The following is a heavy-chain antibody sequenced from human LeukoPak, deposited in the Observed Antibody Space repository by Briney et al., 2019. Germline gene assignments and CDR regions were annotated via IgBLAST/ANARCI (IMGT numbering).Heavy chain of an antibody. Sequence: ASVKVSCKASGYTFTSYDINWVRQATGQGLEWMGWMNPNSGNTGYAQKFQGRVTMTRNTSISTAYMELSSPRSEDTAVYYCARGVGYCSSTSCFNWFDPWGQGTLVTVSS. CDR2: MNPNSGNT. CDR1: GYTFTSYD. J-gene: IGHJ5*02. D-gene: IGHD2-2*01. CDR3: ARGVGYCSSTSCFNWFDP. V-gene: IGHV1-8*01.